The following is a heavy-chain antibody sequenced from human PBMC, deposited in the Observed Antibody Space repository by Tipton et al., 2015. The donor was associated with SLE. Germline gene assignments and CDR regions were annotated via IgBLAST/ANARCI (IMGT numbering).Heavy chain of an antibody. CDR2: IFWDGSGK. V-gene: IGHV3-43*01. J-gene: IGHJ4*02. D-gene: IGHD7-27*01. Sequence: SLRLSCAASGLTFDDYTMHWVRQAPGKGLEWVSMIFWDGSGKYYADSVKGRFTISRDNTKNSLYLQMNSLTTEDTAFYYCAKDIKTGGFYFDSWGQGTLVTVSS. CDR1: GLTFDDYT. CDR3: AKDIKTGGFYFDS.